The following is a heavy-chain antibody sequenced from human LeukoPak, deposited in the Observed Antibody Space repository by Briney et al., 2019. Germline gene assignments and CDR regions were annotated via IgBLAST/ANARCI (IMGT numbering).Heavy chain of an antibody. CDR2: INGDGSTS. D-gene: IGHD4-17*01. J-gene: IGHJ4*02. V-gene: IGHV3-74*01. CDR1: GFTFYSYW. CDR3: ARDEPTVTTGPPVGS. Sequence: GGSLRLSCAASGFTFYSYWMHWVRQAPGKGLEWVSCINGDGSTSNYADSVKGRFTISRDNTKNTLYLQMNSLRAEDTATYYCARDEPTVTTGPPVGSWGQGNLVTVSS.